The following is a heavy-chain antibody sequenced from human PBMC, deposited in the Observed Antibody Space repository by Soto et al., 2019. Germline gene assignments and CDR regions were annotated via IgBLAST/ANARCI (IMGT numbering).Heavy chain of an antibody. CDR3: ARRTLLMITFAGHDC. CDR1: GYTFTSYG. Sequence: GASVKVSCKASGYTFTSYGISWVRQAPGQGLEWMGWISAYNGNTNYAQKLQGRVTMTTDTSTSTAYMELRSLRSDDTAVYYCARRTLLMITFAGHDCWGQGTLVTVSS. CDR2: ISAYNGNT. D-gene: IGHD3-16*01. J-gene: IGHJ4*02. V-gene: IGHV1-18*01.